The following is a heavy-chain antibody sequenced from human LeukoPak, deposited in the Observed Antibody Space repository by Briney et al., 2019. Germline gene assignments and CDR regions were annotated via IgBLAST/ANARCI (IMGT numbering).Heavy chain of an antibody. J-gene: IGHJ4*02. CDR3: ARHVKLVRFRWNDRLFDY. CDR2: INHSGST. D-gene: IGHD1-1*01. Sequence: SETLSLTCAVYGGSFNDYYWNWIRQPPGKGLEWIGEINHSGSTNYNPSLKSRVTISVDTSKNQFSLKLSSVTAADTAVYYCARHVKLVRFRWNDRLFDYWGQGTLVTVSS. V-gene: IGHV4-34*01. CDR1: GGSFNDYY.